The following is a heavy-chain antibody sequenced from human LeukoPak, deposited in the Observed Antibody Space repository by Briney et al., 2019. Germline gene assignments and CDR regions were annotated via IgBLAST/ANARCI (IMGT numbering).Heavy chain of an antibody. CDR3: AREQQLVRFHYYYYYYMDV. CDR2: INHSGST. D-gene: IGHD6-13*01. J-gene: IGHJ6*03. CDR1: GEYFSTYY. Sequence: SETLSLTCAVYGEYFSTYYYSWIRQPPGKGLEWIGEINHSGSTNYNPSLKSRLTISVDMSKKQFFLRLSSVTAADTAMYYCAREQQLVRFHYYYYYYMDVWGKGTTVTVSS. V-gene: IGHV4-34*01.